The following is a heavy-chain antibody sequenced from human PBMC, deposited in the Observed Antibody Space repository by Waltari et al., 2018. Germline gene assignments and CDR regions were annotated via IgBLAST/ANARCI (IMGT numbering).Heavy chain of an antibody. CDR1: GGSIRSFF. CDR3: ARSGAGYAFDI. Sequence: QVQLQEWGPGLVKPSETLSLTCTVSGGSIRSFFWRWIRQPPGKGLEWIGYIYYSGSTNYNPSLRSRATISVDTSKNQFSLKLSSVTAADTAVYYCARSGAGYAFDIWGQGTILIVSS. D-gene: IGHD2-15*01. V-gene: IGHV4-59*08. J-gene: IGHJ3*02. CDR2: IYYSGST.